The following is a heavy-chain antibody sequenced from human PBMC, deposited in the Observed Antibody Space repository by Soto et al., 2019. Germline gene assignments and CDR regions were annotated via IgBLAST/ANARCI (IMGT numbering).Heavy chain of an antibody. CDR2: ISSGGQTI. J-gene: IGHJ6*02. D-gene: IGHD3-3*01. V-gene: IGHV3-48*03. Sequence: QPGGSLRLSCEASGFTLTSYEMNWVRQAPGKGLEWVSYISSGGQTIYYADSVKGRFTISRDNAKNSLYLQMSSLRGEDAAVYYCARERPSSDFWSGYSFGMDVWGQGTTVTVSS. CDR3: ARERPSSDFWSGYSFGMDV. CDR1: GFTLTSYE.